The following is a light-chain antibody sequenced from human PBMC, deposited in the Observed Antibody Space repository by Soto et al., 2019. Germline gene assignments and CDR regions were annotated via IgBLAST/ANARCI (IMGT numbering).Light chain of an antibody. V-gene: IGLV1-44*01. CDR1: SSNIGSNN. J-gene: IGLJ2*01. CDR3: AAWDDSLNAVV. Sequence: QPPSAYRTPLLRVTISCSESSSNIGSNNVNWYQQLPGTAPKLLIYSNNQRPSGVPDRFSGSKSGTSASLAISGLQSEDEADYYCAAWDDSLNAVVFGGGTKVTVL. CDR2: SNN.